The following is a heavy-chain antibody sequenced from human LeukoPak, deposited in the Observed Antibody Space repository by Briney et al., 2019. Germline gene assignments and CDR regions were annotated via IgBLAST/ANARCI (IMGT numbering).Heavy chain of an antibody. V-gene: IGHV1-2*06. J-gene: IGHJ6*02. D-gene: IGHD3-3*01. CDR3: ARDQALSDFWSGYYKDYYGMDV. Sequence: GASVKVSRKASGYTFTGYYMHWVRQAPGQGLEWMGRINPNSGGTNYAQKFQGRVTMTRDTSISTAYMELSRLRSDDTAVYYCARDQALSDFWSGYYKDYYGMDVWGQGTTVTVSS. CDR2: INPNSGGT. CDR1: GYTFTGYY.